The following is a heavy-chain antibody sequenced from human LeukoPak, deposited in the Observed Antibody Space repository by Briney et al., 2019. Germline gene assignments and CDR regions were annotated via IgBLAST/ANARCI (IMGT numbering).Heavy chain of an antibody. D-gene: IGHD2-2*01. J-gene: IGHJ5*02. Sequence: PSETLSLTCTVSGGSISSYYWSWIRQPPGKGLEWIGYIYYSGSTNYNPSLKSRVTISVDTSKNQFSLKLSSVTAADTAVYYCARGGYCSSTSCYSADNWFDPWGQGTLVTASS. CDR1: GGSISSYY. V-gene: IGHV4-59*01. CDR2: IYYSGST. CDR3: ARGGYCSSTSCYSADNWFDP.